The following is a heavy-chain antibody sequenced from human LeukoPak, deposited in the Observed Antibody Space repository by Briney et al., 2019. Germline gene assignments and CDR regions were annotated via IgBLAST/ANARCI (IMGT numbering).Heavy chain of an antibody. CDR1: GGSFSGYY. CDR2: INHSGST. Sequence: SETLSLTCAVYGGSFSGYYWSWIRQPPGKGLKWIGEINHSGSTNYNPSLKSRVTISVDTSKNQFSLKLSSVTAADTAVYYCARQNWNYYYYYMDVWGKGTTVTVSS. D-gene: IGHD1-1*01. J-gene: IGHJ6*03. V-gene: IGHV4-34*01. CDR3: ARQNWNYYYYYMDV.